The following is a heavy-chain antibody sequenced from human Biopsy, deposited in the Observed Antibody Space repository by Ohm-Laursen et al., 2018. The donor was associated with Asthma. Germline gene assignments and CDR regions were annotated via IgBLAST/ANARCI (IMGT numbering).Heavy chain of an antibody. CDR2: IKHDGTEK. CDR1: GFTFGDYW. D-gene: IGHD3-3*02. CDR3: ARTFHFWSPYHAEHYQL. V-gene: IGHV3-7*01. J-gene: IGHJ1*01. Sequence: SLRLSCTASGFTFGDYWMNWVRQVPGKGLEWVANIKHDGTEKNHVDSLKGRFTISRDNAKNSLYLQMNSLRAEDTAVYYCARTFHFWSPYHAEHYQLWGQGTLVTVPS.